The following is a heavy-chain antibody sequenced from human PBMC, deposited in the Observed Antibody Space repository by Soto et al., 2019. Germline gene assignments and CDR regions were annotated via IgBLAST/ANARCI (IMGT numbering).Heavy chain of an antibody. V-gene: IGHV3-33*01. Sequence: QVQLVESGGGVVQPGRSLRLPCAASGFTFSSYGMHWVRQAPGKGLEWVAVIWYDGSNKYYADSVKGRFTISRDNSKNTLYLQMNSLRAEDTAVYYCARASIYDFGVVTPFDYWGQGTLVTVSS. CDR3: ARASIYDFGVVTPFDY. CDR1: GFTFSSYG. J-gene: IGHJ4*02. CDR2: IWYDGSNK. D-gene: IGHD3-3*01.